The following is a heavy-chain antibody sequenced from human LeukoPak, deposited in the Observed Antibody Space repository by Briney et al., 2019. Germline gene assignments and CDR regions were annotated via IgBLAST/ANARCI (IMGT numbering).Heavy chain of an antibody. Sequence: GGSLRLSCAASGFTFSDYYMNWIRQAPGKGLEWVSSISGGSRTINCADSVKGRFTTSRDNAKNSLYLQVNSLRAEDTAVYYCARGTYYYDSSGLDYWGQGTLVTVSS. J-gene: IGHJ4*02. D-gene: IGHD3-22*01. CDR3: ARGTYYYDSSGLDY. V-gene: IGHV3-11*04. CDR2: ISGGSRTI. CDR1: GFTFSDYY.